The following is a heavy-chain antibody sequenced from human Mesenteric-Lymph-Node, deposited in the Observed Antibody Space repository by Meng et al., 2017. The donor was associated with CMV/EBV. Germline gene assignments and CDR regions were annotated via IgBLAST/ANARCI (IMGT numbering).Heavy chain of an antibody. Sequence: VSGGSISRSSYYWGWVRQPPGKGLEWIGSSFYSGTTYYNPSLKSRVTISVDTSKNQFSLKLSSVTAADTAVYYCARQIAGTTHNFEYWGQGTLVTVSS. CDR2: SFYSGTT. V-gene: IGHV4-39*01. J-gene: IGHJ4*02. D-gene: IGHD1-14*01. CDR1: GGSISRSSYY. CDR3: ARQIAGTTHNFEY.